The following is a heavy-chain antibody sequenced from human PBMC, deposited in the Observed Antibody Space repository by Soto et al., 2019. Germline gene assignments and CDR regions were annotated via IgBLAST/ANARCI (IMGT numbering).Heavy chain of an antibody. Sequence: QEHLVESGGDVVQPGRSLRLSCAASGFTFSGYDMHWVRQAPGKGLEWVAGMSSDGNRKYYADSVKGRFTISRDNSKNTLFLQMNSLRGEDTAVYYCAKGSSSGGGMDVWGQGTTVTVSS. V-gene: IGHV3-30*18. J-gene: IGHJ6*02. CDR1: GFTFSGYD. CDR2: MSSDGNRK. CDR3: AKGSSSGGGMDV. D-gene: IGHD6-13*01.